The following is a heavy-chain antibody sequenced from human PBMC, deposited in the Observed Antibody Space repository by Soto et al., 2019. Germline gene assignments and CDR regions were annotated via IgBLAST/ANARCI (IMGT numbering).Heavy chain of an antibody. Sequence: QVQLVESGGGVVQPGRSLRLSCAASGFTFSSYGMHWVRQAPGKGLEWVAVISYDGSNKYYADSVKGRFTISRDNSKNTLYLQMNSLRAEDTAVYYCAKYFYDYIWGSYRPAAFDIWGQGTMVTVSS. CDR1: GFTFSSYG. V-gene: IGHV3-30*18. CDR3: AKYFYDYIWGSYRPAAFDI. CDR2: ISYDGSNK. J-gene: IGHJ3*02. D-gene: IGHD3-16*02.